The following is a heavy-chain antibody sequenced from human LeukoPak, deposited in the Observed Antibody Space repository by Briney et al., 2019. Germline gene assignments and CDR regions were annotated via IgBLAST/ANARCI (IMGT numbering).Heavy chain of an antibody. V-gene: IGHV1-69*13. CDR3: ATDASIYDSRGYYYLW. Sequence: SVKVSCKASGGTFSRYTISWVRQAPGQGLEWMGGIIPMFGRANYAQTFQGRLTITADESSTTAYMELSGLRSEDTAVYYCATDASIYDSRGYYYLWWGQGTLVTVSS. J-gene: IGHJ4*02. CDR2: IIPMFGRA. CDR1: GGTFSRYT. D-gene: IGHD3-22*01.